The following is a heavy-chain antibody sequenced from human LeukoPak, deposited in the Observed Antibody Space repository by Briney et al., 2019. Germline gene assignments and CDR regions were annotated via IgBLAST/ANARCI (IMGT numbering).Heavy chain of an antibody. J-gene: IGHJ6*02. D-gene: IGHD2-21*01. CDR3: ARDVSAAVMHYYYYGMDV. CDR1: KFSFSNYW. V-gene: IGHV3-74*01. CDR2: HNSDGSTT. Sequence: GGSLRLSCAASKFSFSNYWMFLVRQAPGKGLVWVSRHNSDGSTTDYADSVQGRFTISRDNAKNTLYLEMNSLRAEDTAVYFCARDVSAAVMHYYYYGMDVWGQGTTVTVSS.